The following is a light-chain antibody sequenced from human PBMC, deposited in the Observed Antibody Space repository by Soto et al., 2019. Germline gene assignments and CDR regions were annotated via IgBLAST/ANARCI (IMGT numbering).Light chain of an antibody. J-gene: IGKJ5*01. V-gene: IGKV3-20*01. CDR3: QQYGCSST. CDR2: GAS. CDR1: QGVXSQF. Sequence: EIGLTQCADTLSLSPGERATLACRASQGVXSQFFAWHQQKPGQAPRLLIYGASSKATGIPDRFSGSGYGTDFTITISRLEPEDLEVYYCQQYGCSSTFGQGTRLEI.